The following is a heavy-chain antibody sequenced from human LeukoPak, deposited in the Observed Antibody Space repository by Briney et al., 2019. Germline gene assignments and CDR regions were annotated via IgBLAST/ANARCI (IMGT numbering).Heavy chain of an antibody. V-gene: IGHV4-59*12. CDR2: IYYSGST. CDR1: GGSISSYY. CDR3: ARVAFLLRYYYYGMDV. Sequence: KPSETLSLTCTVSGGSISSYYWSWIRQPPGKGLEWIGYIYYSGSTNYNPSLKSRVTISVDTSKNQFSLKLSSVTAADTAVYYCARVAFLLRYYYYGMDVWGQGTTVTVSS. J-gene: IGHJ6*02. D-gene: IGHD3-3*02.